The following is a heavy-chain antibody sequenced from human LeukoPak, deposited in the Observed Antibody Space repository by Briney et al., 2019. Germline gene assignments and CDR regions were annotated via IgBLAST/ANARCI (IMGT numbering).Heavy chain of an antibody. CDR3: VKAQSGNGDYFPGGY. CDR1: GFTFSSFA. CDR2: ISPNGIST. D-gene: IGHD4-17*01. Sequence: GGSLRLSCAASGFTFSSFAMHWVRQAPGKGLEYVSAISPNGISTYYADSVKGRLTISRDNSKNMLYLQMSSLRAEDTAVYYCVKAQSGNGDYFPGGYWGQGTLVTVSS. J-gene: IGHJ4*02. V-gene: IGHV3-64D*06.